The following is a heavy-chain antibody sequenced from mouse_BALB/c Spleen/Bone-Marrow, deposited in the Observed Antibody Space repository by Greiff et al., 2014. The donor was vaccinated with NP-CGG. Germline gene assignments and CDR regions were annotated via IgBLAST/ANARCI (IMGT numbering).Heavy chain of an antibody. CDR1: GYAFSNYW. V-gene: IGHV1-80*01. J-gene: IGHJ4*01. D-gene: IGHD1-1*01. CDR2: IYPGDGDT. CDR3: AKLLRADYAMEY. Sequence: VNLVESVAELVWPGSSVKISCKASGYAFSNYWMDWVKQRPGQGLEWIGQIYPGDGDTNYNGKFKGKATLTADKSSSTAYMQLSSLTSEDSAVYFCAKLLRADYAMEYSGQGTSITVSS.